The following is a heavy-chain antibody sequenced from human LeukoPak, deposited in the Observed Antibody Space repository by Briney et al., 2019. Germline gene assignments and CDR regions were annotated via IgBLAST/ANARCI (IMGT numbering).Heavy chain of an antibody. CDR2: LYPSGST. D-gene: IGHD1-26*01. Sequence: SETLPLTCSVSGGSINSGYWSWIRQPPGKGLGWIGLLYPSGSTNYNPSLKSRVTISVDTSRTQFSLKLSSMTAADTAVYYCAGGHYPLEYWGQGTLVTVSS. V-gene: IGHV4-59*01. CDR1: GGSINSGY. CDR3: AGGHYPLEY. J-gene: IGHJ4*02.